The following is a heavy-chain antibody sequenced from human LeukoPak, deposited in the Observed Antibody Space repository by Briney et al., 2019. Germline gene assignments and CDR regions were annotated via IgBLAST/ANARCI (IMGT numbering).Heavy chain of an antibody. V-gene: IGHV4-59*01. Sequence: PSVTLSLTCTVSGGSISSYYWSWIRQPPGKALEWIGYIYYSGSTNYNPSLKSRVTISVDTSKNQFSLKLSSVTAADTAVYYCARGKAAAGTIFDYWGQGTLVTVSS. D-gene: IGHD6-13*01. J-gene: IGHJ4*02. CDR2: IYYSGST. CDR3: ARGKAAAGTIFDY. CDR1: GGSISSYY.